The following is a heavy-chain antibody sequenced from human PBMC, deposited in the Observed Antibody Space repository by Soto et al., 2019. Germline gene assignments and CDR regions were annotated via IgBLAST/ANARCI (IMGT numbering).Heavy chain of an antibody. Sequence: QVQLVQSGAEVKKPGASVKVSCKASGYTFTSYGISWVGQAPGQGLGWMGWISAYNVNTNYAQKLKDRATMTTAKXXXXXXXXXXXXXXXXXXXXXXXXXXTLEXGSYWGQGTLVTVSS. D-gene: IGHD1-26*01. V-gene: IGHV1-18*01. CDR1: GYTFTSYG. J-gene: IGHJ4*02. CDR3: XXXXTLEXGSY. CDR2: ISAYNVNT.